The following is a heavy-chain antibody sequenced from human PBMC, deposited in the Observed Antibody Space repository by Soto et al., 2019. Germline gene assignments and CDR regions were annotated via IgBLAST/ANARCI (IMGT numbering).Heavy chain of an antibody. CDR2: IYYSGST. Sequence: SETLSLTCTVSGGSISSGGYYWSWIRQHPGKGLEWIGYIYYSGSTYYDPSLKSRVTISVDTSKSQFSLKLSSVTAADTAVYYCARGGYYFYYGMDVWGQGTTVTVSS. CDR1: GGSISSGGYY. J-gene: IGHJ6*02. CDR3: ARGGYYFYYGMDV. V-gene: IGHV4-31*03.